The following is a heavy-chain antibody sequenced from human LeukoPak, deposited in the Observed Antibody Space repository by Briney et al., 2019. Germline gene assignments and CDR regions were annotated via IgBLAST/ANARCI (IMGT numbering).Heavy chain of an antibody. Sequence: GGSLRLSCAASGFTFSSYWMSWVRQAPGKGLEWVSNIKQDGSEKYYVDSVKGRFTISRDNAKNSLYLQMNSLRAEDTAVYYCACTPTSYYYYYGMDVWGKGTTVTVSS. J-gene: IGHJ6*04. CDR2: IKQDGSEK. CDR1: GFTFSSYW. V-gene: IGHV3-7*03. CDR3: ACTPTSYYYYYGMDV. D-gene: IGHD2/OR15-2a*01.